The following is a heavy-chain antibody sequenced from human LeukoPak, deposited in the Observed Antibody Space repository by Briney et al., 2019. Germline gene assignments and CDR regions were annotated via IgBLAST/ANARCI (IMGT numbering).Heavy chain of an antibody. D-gene: IGHD3-22*01. V-gene: IGHV3-11*01. CDR1: GFTFSDYN. J-gene: IGHJ4*02. Sequence: GGSLRLSCAASGFTFSDYNMRWIRQAPGKGLEWVSSISRSGSTKYYADSVKGRFTISRDNAKNTLYLQMNSLRAEDTAVYYCAKSTRGITMIVVVITAFDYWGQGTLVTVSS. CDR2: ISRSGSTK. CDR3: AKSTRGITMIVVVITAFDY.